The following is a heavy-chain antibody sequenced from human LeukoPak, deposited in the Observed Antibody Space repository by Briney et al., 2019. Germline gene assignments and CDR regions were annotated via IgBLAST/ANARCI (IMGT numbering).Heavy chain of an antibody. CDR1: GGSISSYY. D-gene: IGHD3-22*01. CDR3: AREGDGSCDNSGYYYDY. J-gene: IGHJ4*02. CDR2: IYYSGST. V-gene: IGHV4-59*01. Sequence: PSETLSLTCTVSGGSISSYYWSWIRQPPGKGLEWIGYIYYSGSTNYNPSLKSRVTISVDTSKNQFSLKLRSVTAADTAVYYCAREGDGSCDNSGYYYDYWGQGTLVTVSS.